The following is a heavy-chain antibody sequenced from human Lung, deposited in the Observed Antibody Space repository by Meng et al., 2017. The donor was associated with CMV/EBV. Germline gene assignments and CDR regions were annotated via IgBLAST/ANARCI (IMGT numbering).Heavy chain of an antibody. J-gene: IGHJ4*03. CDR2: IKADGSER. CDR3: ARGHYDGA. D-gene: IGHD3-16*01. Sequence: SCTSSRFSFGGLWMNWVRQAPGKGLEWVANIKADGSERYYVDSVKGRFTISRDNAKNSLYLQMNNLRVEDTAVHFCARGHYDGAWGHGTLVTVSS. CDR1: RFSFGGLW. V-gene: IGHV3-7*04.